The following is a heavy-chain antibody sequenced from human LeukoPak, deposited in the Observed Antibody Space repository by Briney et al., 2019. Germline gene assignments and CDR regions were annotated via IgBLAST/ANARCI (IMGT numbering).Heavy chain of an antibody. CDR2: ISAYNGNT. CDR1: GYTFTSYG. V-gene: IGHV1-18*01. Sequence: ASVKVSCKASGYTFTSYGISWVRQAPGQGLEWMGWISAYNGNTNYAQKLQGRVTMTTDTSTSTAYMELRSLRSDDTAVYYCARSVLVGVDYYYYYMDVWGKGTTVTVSS. CDR3: ARSVLVGVDYYYYYMDV. J-gene: IGHJ6*03. D-gene: IGHD6-6*01.